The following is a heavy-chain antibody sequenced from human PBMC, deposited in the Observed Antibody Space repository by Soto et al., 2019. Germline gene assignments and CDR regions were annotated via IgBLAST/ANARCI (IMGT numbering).Heavy chain of an antibody. Sequence: SETLSLTCTVSGGSISSSSYYWGWIRQPPGKGLEWIGGIFYSGSTYYNPSLKSRVTISVDTSKNQFSLKLSSVTAADTAVYYCARHLTYCSAGSCYSDFPYYGMDVWGQGTTVT. CDR3: ARHLTYCSAGSCYSDFPYYGMDV. J-gene: IGHJ6*02. CDR2: IFYSGST. V-gene: IGHV4-39*01. CDR1: GGSISSSSYY. D-gene: IGHD2-15*01.